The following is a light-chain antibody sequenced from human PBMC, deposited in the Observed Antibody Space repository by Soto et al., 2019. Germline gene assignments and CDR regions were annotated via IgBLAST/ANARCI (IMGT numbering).Light chain of an antibody. V-gene: IGKV1-39*01. Sequence: DIQMTQSPSSLSASLGDRVTITWRASQRISSHLNWYQQKPGTAPKLLIYAASSLQSGVPSRFSGSGSGTDFTLTINSLQPDDFATYYCQQSYSTPRTFGQGTKVDIK. CDR3: QQSYSTPRT. CDR2: AAS. CDR1: QRISSH. J-gene: IGKJ1*01.